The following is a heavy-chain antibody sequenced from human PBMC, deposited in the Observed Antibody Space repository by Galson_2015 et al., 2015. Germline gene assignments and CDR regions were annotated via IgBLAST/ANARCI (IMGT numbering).Heavy chain of an antibody. CDR2: IYYSGST. J-gene: IGHJ4*02. CDR3: ARALRYFDPAPYSD. D-gene: IGHD3-9*01. V-gene: IGHV4-59*01. CDR1: GGSISSYY. Sequence: SETLSLTCTVSGGSISSYYWSWIRQPPGKGLEWIGYIYYSGSTNYNPSLKSRVTISVDTSKNQFSLKLSSVTAADTAVYYCARALRYFDPAPYSDWGQGTLVTVSS.